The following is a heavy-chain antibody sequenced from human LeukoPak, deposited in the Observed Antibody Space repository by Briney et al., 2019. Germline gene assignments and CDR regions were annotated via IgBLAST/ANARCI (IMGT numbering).Heavy chain of an antibody. Sequence: GGSLRLSCAASGFTLGRHWMHWFRQAPGTGLVWVARSNSDGKITDYADSVRGRFTTSRDNTKNTVYLQMSSLRAEDTGVYYCARDHHDFWSGYPNYWGQGTLVIVSS. D-gene: IGHD3-3*01. CDR3: ARDHHDFWSGYPNY. CDR1: GFTLGRHW. V-gene: IGHV3-74*01. CDR2: SNSDGKIT. J-gene: IGHJ4*02.